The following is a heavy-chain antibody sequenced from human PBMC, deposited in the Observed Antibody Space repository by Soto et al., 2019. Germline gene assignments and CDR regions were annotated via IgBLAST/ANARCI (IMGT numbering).Heavy chain of an antibody. CDR3: ARLTTVTAFDY. V-gene: IGHV4-59*08. D-gene: IGHD4-17*01. CDR2: IYYSGST. Sequence: PSETLSLTCTVSGGSISSYYWSWIRQPPGKGLEWIGYIYYSGSTNYNPSLKSRLTISVDTSKNQFSLNLSSVTAADTAVYYCARLTTVTAFDYWGQGTLVTVSS. CDR1: GGSISSYY. J-gene: IGHJ4*02.